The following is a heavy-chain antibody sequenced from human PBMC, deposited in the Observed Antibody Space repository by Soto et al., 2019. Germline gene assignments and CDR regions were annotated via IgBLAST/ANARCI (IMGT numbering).Heavy chain of an antibody. V-gene: IGHV4-59*01. CDR1: GASMSSYY. Sequence: PSETLSLTCTVSGASMSSYYWSWIRQPPGKGLEWIGYIYYSGSTNYNPSLKSRVTISVDTSNNQFSLKLNSVTAADTAVYYCARDSIRGGNSASQYGIDVWGQGTAVTASS. CDR2: IYYSGST. CDR3: ARDSIRGGNSASQYGIDV. D-gene: IGHD4-4*01. J-gene: IGHJ6*02.